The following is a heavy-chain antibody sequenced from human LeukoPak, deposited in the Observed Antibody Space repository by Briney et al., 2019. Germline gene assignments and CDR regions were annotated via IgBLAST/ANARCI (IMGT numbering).Heavy chain of an antibody. CDR2: INAGNGNT. Sequence: GASVKVSCKASGHTFTDYFMNWMRQAPGQRLEWMGWINAGNGNTKYSQKLQGRVTITRDTSSSTAYMQLSSLRSEDTAVYYCASGRKGAFDIWGQGTMVTVSS. CDR1: GHTFTDYF. V-gene: IGHV1/OR15-3*01. CDR3: ASGRKGAFDI. J-gene: IGHJ3*02. D-gene: IGHD1-26*01.